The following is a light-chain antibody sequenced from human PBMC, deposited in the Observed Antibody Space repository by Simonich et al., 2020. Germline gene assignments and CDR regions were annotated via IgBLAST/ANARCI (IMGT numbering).Light chain of an antibody. CDR1: ELPKKY. J-gene: IGLJ3*02. CDR2: EDS. Sequence: SYELTQPPSVSVSPGQTARITCSGDELPKKYAYWYQQKSGPAPVLVSYEDSKRPSGIPERFSGASSGTMATLTISGAQVEDEADYYCYSTDSSGNHWVFGGGTKLTVL. V-gene: IGLV3-10*01. CDR3: YSTDSSGNHWV.